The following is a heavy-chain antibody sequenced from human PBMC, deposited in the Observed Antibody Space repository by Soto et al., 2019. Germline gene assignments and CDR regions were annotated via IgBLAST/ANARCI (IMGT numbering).Heavy chain of an antibody. Sequence: EVQLVESGGGLVQPGGSLRLSCAASGFTISNNYMNWVRQAPGKGLEWVSFIYSGDSTNYADSVKGRFTISRDNSKNTADFTQNPLKAEDTAVDYRAGGGGATGEYYYHYYTLDVWGQGTTVTVSS. J-gene: IGHJ6*02. CDR2: IYSGDST. CDR3: AGGGGATGEYYYHYYTLDV. V-gene: IGHV3-53*01. D-gene: IGHD1-26*01. CDR1: GFTISNNY.